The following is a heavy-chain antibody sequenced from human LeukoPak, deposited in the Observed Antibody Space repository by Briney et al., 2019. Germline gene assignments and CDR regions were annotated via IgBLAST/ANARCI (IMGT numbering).Heavy chain of an antibody. Sequence: GSSVKVSCKASGGSISSYGISWVRQAPGQGLGWMGRIISVFGTANYAQKFQDRVTITADIASNTAYMELTSLTSEDTAVYFCAKQGEIRQDYYMDVWGNGTTVTVSS. CDR3: AKQGEIRQDYYMDV. D-gene: IGHD1/OR15-1a*01. V-gene: IGHV1-69*06. CDR2: IISVFGTA. CDR1: GGSISSYG. J-gene: IGHJ6*03.